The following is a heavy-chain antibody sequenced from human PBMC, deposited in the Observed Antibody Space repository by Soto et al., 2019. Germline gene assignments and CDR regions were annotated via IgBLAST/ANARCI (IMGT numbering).Heavy chain of an antibody. CDR3: ARQINYSWFDP. CDR2: ISAYNGNT. D-gene: IGHD1-20*01. Sequence: SWVRQAPGQGLEWMGWISAYNGNTNYAQKLQGRVTMTTDTSTSPAYMELRSLSFDDTAVYYCARQINYSWFDPWGQGTLVTVSS. J-gene: IGHJ5*02. V-gene: IGHV1-18*01.